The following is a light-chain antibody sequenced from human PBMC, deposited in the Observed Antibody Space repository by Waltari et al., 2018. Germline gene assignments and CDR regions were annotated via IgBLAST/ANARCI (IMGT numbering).Light chain of an antibody. V-gene: IGLV2-14*01. CDR3: SSYTSTSTLDV. CDR1: SSDIGGYNY. J-gene: IGLJ2*01. CDR2: EVT. Sequence: QSALTQPASVSGSPGQSITISCTGTSSDIGGYNYVSWYQHHPGKAPQLMIYEVTKRPSGVSYRFSGSKSGNTASLIISGLQAEDEANYFCSSYTSTSTLDVFGGGTKLTVL.